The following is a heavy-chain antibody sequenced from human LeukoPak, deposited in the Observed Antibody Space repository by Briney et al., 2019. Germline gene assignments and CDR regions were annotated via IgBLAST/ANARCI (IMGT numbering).Heavy chain of an antibody. CDR3: TTRGFWDTSVGMDV. Sequence: GGSLRLSCAASGFTFSNAWMGWVRQAPGKGLEWVGRIKSKTDGGTTDYAAPVKGRFTISRDDSKNTLYLQMNSLKTEDTAVYYCTTRGFWDTSVGMDVWGQGTTVTVSS. CDR1: GFTFSNAW. D-gene: IGHD3-16*01. J-gene: IGHJ6*02. V-gene: IGHV3-15*01. CDR2: IKSKTDGGTT.